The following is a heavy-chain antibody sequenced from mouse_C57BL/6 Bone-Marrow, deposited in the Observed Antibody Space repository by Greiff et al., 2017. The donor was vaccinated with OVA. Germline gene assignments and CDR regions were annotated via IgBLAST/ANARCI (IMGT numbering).Heavy chain of an antibody. J-gene: IGHJ3*01. CDR2: ILPGSGST. V-gene: IGHV1-9*01. CDR3: ARRYYGSSYPAWFAY. D-gene: IGHD1-1*01. Sequence: VKLQESGAELMKPGASVKLSCKATGYTFTGYWIEWVKQRPGHGLEWIGEILPGSGSTNYNEKFKGKATFTADTSSNTAYMQLSSLTTEDSAIYYCARRYYGSSYPAWFAYWGQGTLVTVSA. CDR1: GYTFTGYW.